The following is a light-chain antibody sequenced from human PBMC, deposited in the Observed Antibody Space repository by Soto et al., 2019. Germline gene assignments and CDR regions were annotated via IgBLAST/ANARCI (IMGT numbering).Light chain of an antibody. V-gene: IGLV2-14*01. CDR1: SSDVGAYNF. Sequence: QSALTQPHSVSGSPGQSVTISCTGTSSDVGAYNFASWYQQRPGTAPRLIIYEVTNRPSGVSNRFSGSKSGSTASLTISGLQAEDEADYYCSSYTSSNTLVFGTGTKVTVL. CDR3: SSYTSSNTLV. J-gene: IGLJ1*01. CDR2: EVT.